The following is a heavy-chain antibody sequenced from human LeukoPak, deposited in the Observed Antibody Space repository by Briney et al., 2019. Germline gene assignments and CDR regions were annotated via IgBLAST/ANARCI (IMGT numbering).Heavy chain of an antibody. CDR2: MSFDGSHK. CDR3: ARDYEYSSSTDSFDI. V-gene: IGHV3-30*07. J-gene: IGHJ3*02. CDR1: EFTFSSYA. Sequence: GGSLRLSCAASEFTFSSYAMHWVRQAPGKGLEWVAVMSFDGSHKYYGDSVKGRFTISRDNAKNSLYLQMNSLRAEETAVYYCARDYEYSSSTDSFDIWGEGTMVTVSS. D-gene: IGHD6-6*01.